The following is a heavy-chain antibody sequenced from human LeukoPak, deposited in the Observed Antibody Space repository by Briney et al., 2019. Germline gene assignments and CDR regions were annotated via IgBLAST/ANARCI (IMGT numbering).Heavy chain of an antibody. CDR3: ARRPSYTSGWPLDY. D-gene: IGHD6-19*01. Sequence: GESLKISCKGSGYSSTNSWIGWVRQVPGKGLEWMGIIYLGDSDTRYSPSFQGQVTISADKSITTAYLQWSSLKASDTAIYYCARRPSYTSGWPLDYWGQGTLVTVSS. CDR1: GYSSTNSW. J-gene: IGHJ4*02. V-gene: IGHV5-51*01. CDR2: IYLGDSDT.